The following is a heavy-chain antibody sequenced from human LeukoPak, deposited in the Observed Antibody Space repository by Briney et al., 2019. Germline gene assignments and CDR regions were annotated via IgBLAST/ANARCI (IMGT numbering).Heavy chain of an antibody. J-gene: IGHJ6*03. CDR1: GGSISTSSYY. Sequence: PSETLSLTCTVSGGSISTSSYYWGWVRQPPGKGLEWIGNIFYSGSTYYSPSLKSRVTISLDTSRNQFSLKLSSVTAADTAVYYCARGKYSSSWYRALRYYYYMDVWGKGTTVTVSS. CDR3: ARGKYSSSWYRALRYYYYMDV. V-gene: IGHV4-39*07. D-gene: IGHD6-13*01. CDR2: IFYSGST.